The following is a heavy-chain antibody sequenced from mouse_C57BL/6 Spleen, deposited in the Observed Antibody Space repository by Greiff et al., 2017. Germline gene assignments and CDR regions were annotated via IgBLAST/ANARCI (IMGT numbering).Heavy chain of an antibody. V-gene: IGHV2-2*01. CDR3: ASSITTGDYAMDY. CDR1: GFSLTSYG. CDR2: IWSGGST. J-gene: IGHJ4*01. D-gene: IGHD1-2*01. Sequence: VQLVESGPGLVQPSQRLSITCTVSGFSLTSYGVHWVRQSPGKGLEWLGVIWSGGSTDYNAAFISRLSISKDNSKSQVFFKMNSLQADDTAIYYCASSITTGDYAMDYWGQGTSVTVSS.